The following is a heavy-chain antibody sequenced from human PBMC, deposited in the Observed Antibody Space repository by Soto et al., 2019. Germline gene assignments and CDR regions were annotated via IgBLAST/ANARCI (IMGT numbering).Heavy chain of an antibody. V-gene: IGHV3-74*01. CDR2: INSDGSST. CDR1: GFTFSSYW. Sequence: PGGSLRLSCAASGFTFSSYWIHWGRQAPGKGLVWVSRINSDGSSTSYADSVKGRFTISRDNAKNTLYLQMNSLRAEDTAVYYCARSEGITFGGVIVLYYYYGMDVWGQGTTVTVSS. CDR3: ARSEGITFGGVIVLYYYYGMDV. D-gene: IGHD3-16*02. J-gene: IGHJ6*02.